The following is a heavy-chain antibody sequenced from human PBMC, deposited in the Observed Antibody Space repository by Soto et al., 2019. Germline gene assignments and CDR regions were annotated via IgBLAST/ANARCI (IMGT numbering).Heavy chain of an antibody. Sequence: GESLKISCKGSGYNFTNYWIGWVRQMPGKGLDWMGIIYTGDSDTIYSPSFQGQVTIAADMSISTAYLQWTSLKASDTAMYYCARRRHYYESTGYFSTSFDYWGQGTLVTVSS. V-gene: IGHV5-51*01. D-gene: IGHD3-22*01. J-gene: IGHJ4*02. CDR2: IYTGDSDT. CDR1: GYNFTNYW. CDR3: ARRRHYYESTGYFSTSFDY.